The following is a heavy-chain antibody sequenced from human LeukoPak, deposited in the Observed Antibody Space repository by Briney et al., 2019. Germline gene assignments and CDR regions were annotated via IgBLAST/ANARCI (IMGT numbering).Heavy chain of an antibody. J-gene: IGHJ4*02. CDR2: IYYSGST. CDR1: GGSISSYY. CDR3: ARDLIVGATRIGVFDY. Sequence: PSETLSLTCTASGGSISSYYWSWIRQPPGKGLEWIGYIYYSGSTNYNPSLKSRVTISVDTSKNQFSLVTAADTAVYYCARDLIVGATRIGVFDYWGQGTLVTVSS. D-gene: IGHD1-26*01. V-gene: IGHV4-59*01.